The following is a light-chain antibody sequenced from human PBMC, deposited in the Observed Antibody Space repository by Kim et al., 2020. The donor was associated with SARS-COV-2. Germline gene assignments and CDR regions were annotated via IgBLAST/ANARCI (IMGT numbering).Light chain of an antibody. CDR1: SSDVGSDNL. CDR3: CSYAGSSTLV. J-gene: IGLJ2*01. V-gene: IGLV2-23*02. CDR2: EVS. Sequence: GQSITISCTGTSSDVGSDNLVSWYQQHPGKAPHLMIYEVSKRPSGVSNRFSGSKSGNTASLTISGLQAEDEADYYCCSYAGSSTLVFGGGTQLTVL.